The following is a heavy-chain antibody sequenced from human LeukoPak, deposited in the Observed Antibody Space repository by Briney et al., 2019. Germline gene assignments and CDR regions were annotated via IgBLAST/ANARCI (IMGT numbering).Heavy chain of an antibody. D-gene: IGHD4/OR15-4a*01. CDR1: AGSISSSSYY. J-gene: IGHJ4*02. CDR2: IYYSGST. V-gene: IGHV4-39*01. Sequence: SENLSLTCPVSAGSISSSSYYWGWIRQPPGKGLEWIGSIYYSGSTYYDPSLKSRVTISVDTSKNQFSLKLSSVTAADTAVYYCARPGYSSANFDYWSQGTLVTVSS. CDR3: ARPGYSSANFDY.